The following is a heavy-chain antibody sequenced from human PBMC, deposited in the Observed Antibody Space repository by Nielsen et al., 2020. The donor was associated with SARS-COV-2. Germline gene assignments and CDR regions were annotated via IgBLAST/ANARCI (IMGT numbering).Heavy chain of an antibody. CDR1: GFTFSNYG. Sequence: GSLRLSCAASGFTFSNYGMHWVRQAPGKGLEWVAVISYDGSNKYYADSVKGRFTISRDNSKNTLYLQMNSLRAEDAAIYYCARGAIVVVPDMDVWGPGTTVTVSS. V-gene: IGHV3-30*03. J-gene: IGHJ6*02. CDR3: ARGAIVVVPDMDV. D-gene: IGHD2-2*01. CDR2: ISYDGSNK.